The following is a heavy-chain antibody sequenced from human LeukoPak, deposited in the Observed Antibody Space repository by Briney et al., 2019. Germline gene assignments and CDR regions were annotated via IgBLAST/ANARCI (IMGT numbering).Heavy chain of an antibody. CDR1: GGSFSGYY. CDR3: ARSYRYSNHFDY. D-gene: IGHD4-11*01. J-gene: IGHJ4*02. Sequence: SETLSLTCAVYGGSFSGYYWSWIRQPPGKGLEWIGEINRSGSTIYYPSLKSRVTISVDTSKNQFSLKLSSVTAADTAVYYCARSYRYSNHFDYWGQGTLVTVS. CDR2: INRSGST. V-gene: IGHV4-34*01.